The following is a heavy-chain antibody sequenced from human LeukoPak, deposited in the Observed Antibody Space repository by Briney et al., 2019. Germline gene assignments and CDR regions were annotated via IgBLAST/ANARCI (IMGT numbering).Heavy chain of an antibody. Sequence: ASVKVSCKASGYTFTGYYMHWVRQAPGQGLEWMGRINPNSGGTNYAQKFQGRVTMTRDTSISTAYMELSRLRSDDTAVYYCARPADITVIVVASRGVDYWGQGTLVTVSS. CDR3: ARPADITVIVVASRGVDY. CDR2: INPNSGGT. J-gene: IGHJ4*02. D-gene: IGHD3-22*01. CDR1: GYTFTGYY. V-gene: IGHV1-2*06.